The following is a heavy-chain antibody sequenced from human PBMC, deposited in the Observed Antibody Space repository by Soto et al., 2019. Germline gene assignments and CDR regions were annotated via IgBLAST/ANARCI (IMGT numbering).Heavy chain of an antibody. CDR3: ARVGRIAAPHFDY. Sequence: GASVKVSCKASGYTFTSYAMHWVRQAPGQRLEWMGWINAGNGNTKYSQKFQGRVTITRDTSASTAYMELSSLRSEDTAVYYCARVGRIAAPHFDYWGQGTLVTVSS. D-gene: IGHD6-13*01. CDR1: GYTFTSYA. V-gene: IGHV1-3*01. J-gene: IGHJ4*02. CDR2: INAGNGNT.